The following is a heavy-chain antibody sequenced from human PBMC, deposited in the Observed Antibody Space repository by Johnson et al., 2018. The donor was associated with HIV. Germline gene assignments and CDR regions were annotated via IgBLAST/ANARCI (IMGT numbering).Heavy chain of an antibody. CDR2: IWYDGSNK. Sequence: QLVESGGGVVQPGRSLRLSCAASGFTFSSYAMHWVRQAPGKGLEWVAVIWYDGSNKYYADSVKGRFTISRDNSKNTLYLQMNSLRAEDTAVYYCAKDPPGVDDIHAFDIWGQGTMVTVSS. J-gene: IGHJ3*02. D-gene: IGHD3-9*01. CDR3: AKDPPGVDDIHAFDI. CDR1: GFTFSSYA. V-gene: IGHV3-30*04.